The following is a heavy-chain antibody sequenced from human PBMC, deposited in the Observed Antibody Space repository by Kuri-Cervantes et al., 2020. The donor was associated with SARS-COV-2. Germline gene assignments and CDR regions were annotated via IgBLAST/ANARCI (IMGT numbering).Heavy chain of an antibody. CDR1: GGSISSSSYY. D-gene: IGHD6-6*01. CDR2: IYYSGST. Sequence: SETLSLTCTVSGGSISSSSYYWGWIRQPPGKGLEWIGSIYYSGSTYYNPSLKSRVTISVDTSKNQSSLKLSSVTAADTAVYYCARDKHSSSSNAFDIWGQGTMVTVSS. CDR3: ARDKHSSSSNAFDI. V-gene: IGHV4-39*02. J-gene: IGHJ3*02.